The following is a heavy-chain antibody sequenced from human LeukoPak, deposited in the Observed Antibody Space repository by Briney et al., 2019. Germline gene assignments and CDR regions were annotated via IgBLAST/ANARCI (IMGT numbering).Heavy chain of an antibody. CDR2: FDPEDGET. Sequence: GASVKVSCKVSGYTLTELSMHWVRQAPGKGLEWMGGFDPEDGETIYAQKFQGRVTMTRDTSISTAYMELSSLRSEDTAVYYCARGREQWLVDYWGQGTLVTVSS. V-gene: IGHV1-24*01. D-gene: IGHD6-19*01. CDR3: ARGREQWLVDY. CDR1: GYTLTELS. J-gene: IGHJ4*02.